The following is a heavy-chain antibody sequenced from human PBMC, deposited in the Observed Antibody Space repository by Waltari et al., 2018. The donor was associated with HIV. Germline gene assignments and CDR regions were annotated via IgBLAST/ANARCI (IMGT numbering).Heavy chain of an antibody. CDR3: ARIGTFPHNYAIDF. D-gene: IGHD1-26*01. J-gene: IGHJ6*02. CDR2: IKDDGSEK. V-gene: IGHV3-7*01. Sequence: EVQLMESGGGLVQSGGSLRLSCAASGFPFTNYWMSWVRQTPGKGLEWVADIKDDGSEKYYMGSVKGRFTISRDNAKNSMFLQMNSLRAEDTAVYYCARIGTFPHNYAIDFWGQGTTVTVSS. CDR1: GFPFTNYW.